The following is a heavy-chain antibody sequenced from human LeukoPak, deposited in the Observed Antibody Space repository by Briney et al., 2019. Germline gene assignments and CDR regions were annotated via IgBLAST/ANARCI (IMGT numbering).Heavy chain of an antibody. CDR2: ISGSGGST. CDR3: AKAQGQWLATSFDY. V-gene: IGHV3-23*01. Sequence: GGSLRLSCAASGFTFSTYAMSWVRQAPGKGLEWVSAISGSGGSTYYADSVKGRFTISRDNFKNTLYLQMNSLRAEDTAVYYCAKAQGQWLATSFDYWGQGTLVTVSS. J-gene: IGHJ4*02. D-gene: IGHD6-19*01. CDR1: GFTFSTYA.